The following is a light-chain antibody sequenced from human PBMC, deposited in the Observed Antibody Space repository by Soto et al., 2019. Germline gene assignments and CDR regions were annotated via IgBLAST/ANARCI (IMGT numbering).Light chain of an antibody. CDR1: QSVRSN. V-gene: IGKV3-15*01. CDR3: HQYNDWQT. Sequence: EIVMTQSPATLSVSPGERATLSCRASQSVRSNLAWYQQKPGQAPRLLIYGASTRATGIPARFSGSGSGTEFTLTISSLQSEDFAVYYCHQYNDWQTFGQGTKLEIK. CDR2: GAS. J-gene: IGKJ2*01.